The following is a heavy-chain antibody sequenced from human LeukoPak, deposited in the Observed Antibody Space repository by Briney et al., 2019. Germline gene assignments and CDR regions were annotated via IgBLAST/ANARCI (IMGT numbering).Heavy chain of an antibody. D-gene: IGHD6-13*01. CDR3: ARVEYSSRPIDY. V-gene: IGHV1-3*01. CDR2: INAGNGNT. J-gene: IGHJ4*02. Sequence: ASVKVSCKASGYTFTSYAMHWVRQAPGQRLEWMGWINAGNGNTKYSQKFQGRVTITRDTSASTAYMELSSLRSEDTAVYYCARVEYSSRPIDYWGQGTQVTVSS. CDR1: GYTFTSYA.